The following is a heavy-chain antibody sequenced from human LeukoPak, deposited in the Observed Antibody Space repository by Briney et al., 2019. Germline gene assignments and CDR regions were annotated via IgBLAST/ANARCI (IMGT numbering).Heavy chain of an antibody. J-gene: IGHJ3*02. CDR2: IYYSWRT. D-gene: IGHD6-19*01. V-gene: IGHV4-39*01. CDR1: GGSISSSSYY. Sequence: SETLSLTCTVSGGSISSSSYYWRWPRQPPGKALKWIGSIYYSWRTYYNPSLKSRVTMSVDTSKTQLYLKLSSGTAAGTAVYYCARHPSVEQWLVVFSFDIWGQGRMVTVSS. CDR3: ARHPSVEQWLVVFSFDI.